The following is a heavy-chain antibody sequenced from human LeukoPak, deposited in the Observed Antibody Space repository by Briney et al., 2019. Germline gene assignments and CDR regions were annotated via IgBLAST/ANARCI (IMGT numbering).Heavy chain of an antibody. CDR3: ARMRNYYYYMDV. J-gene: IGHJ6*03. CDR1: GGSINTDY. CDR2: IFYSGST. Sequence: SETLSLTCAVSGGSINTDYWIWIRQAPAKGLGWIGYIFYSGSTYYNPSLTSRVTISVDRSKNQFSLNLSSVTASDTAVYYCARMRNYYYYMDVWGKGTTVTVSS. V-gene: IGHV4-59*01.